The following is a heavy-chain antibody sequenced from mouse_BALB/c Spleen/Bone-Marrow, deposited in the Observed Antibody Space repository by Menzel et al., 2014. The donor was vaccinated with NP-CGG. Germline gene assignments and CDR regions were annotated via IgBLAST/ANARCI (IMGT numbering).Heavy chain of an antibody. J-gene: IGHJ3*01. Sequence: QVQLQQSGAELVRPGSSVKISCKASGYAFSSYWMNWVKQRPGQGLEWFGQIYPGDGDTNYNGKFKGKATLTADKSSSTAYMQLRSLTSEDSAVYFCARYDVPAWFAYWGQGTLVTVSA. CDR1: GYAFSSYW. V-gene: IGHV1-80*01. CDR3: ARYDVPAWFAY. D-gene: IGHD2-14*01. CDR2: IYPGDGDT.